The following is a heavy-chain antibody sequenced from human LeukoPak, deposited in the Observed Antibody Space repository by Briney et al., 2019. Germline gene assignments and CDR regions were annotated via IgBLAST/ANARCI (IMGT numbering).Heavy chain of an antibody. V-gene: IGHV3-23*01. CDR2: ISGSGGST. J-gene: IGHJ4*02. CDR3: AKDDDYGGNGY. D-gene: IGHD4-23*01. Sequence: ETLSLTCTISGGSISRYYWSWVRQAPGKGLEWVSAISGSGGSTYYADSVKGRFTISRDNSKNTLYLQMNSLRAEDTAVYYCAKDDDYGGNGYWGQGTLVTVSS. CDR1: GGSISRYY.